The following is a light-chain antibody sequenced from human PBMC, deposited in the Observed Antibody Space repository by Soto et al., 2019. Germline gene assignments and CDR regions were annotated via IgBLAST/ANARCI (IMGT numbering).Light chain of an antibody. V-gene: IGLV2-14*01. CDR1: SSDVGGYNY. J-gene: IGLJ7*01. Sequence: QSALTQPASVSGSPGQSITISCTGTSSDVGGYNYVSWYQQYPGKAPKLIIHEVSNRPSGVSNRFSGSKSGNTASLTISGLQAEDEADYYCQTWGTGSAIVVFGGGTQLTVL. CDR2: EVS. CDR3: QTWGTGSAIVV.